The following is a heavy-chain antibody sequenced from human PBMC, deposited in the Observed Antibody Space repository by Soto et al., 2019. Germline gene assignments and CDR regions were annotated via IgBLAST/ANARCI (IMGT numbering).Heavy chain of an antibody. CDR3: ARGYCSSTSCYLDAQGRDGYYYYGMDV. V-gene: IGHV4-38-2*01. D-gene: IGHD2-2*01. CDR2: IYHSGTT. J-gene: IGHJ6*02. CDR1: GESISSGYY. Sequence: SETLSLTCAVSGESISSGYYWAWIRQPPGKGLEWIGSIYHSGTTYYNPSLKSRVTISVDTSKNQFSLKLSSVTAADTAVYYCARGYCSSTSCYLDAQGRDGYYYYGMDVWGQGTTVTVSS.